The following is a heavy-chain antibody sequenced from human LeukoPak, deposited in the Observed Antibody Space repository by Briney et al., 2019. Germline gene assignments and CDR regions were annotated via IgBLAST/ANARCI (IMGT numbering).Heavy chain of an antibody. CDR2: INPNSGGT. CDR1: GYTFTGYY. J-gene: IGHJ3*02. CDR3: AGYRVFFSPHGAAFDI. V-gene: IGHV1-2*02. D-gene: IGHD2-2*01. Sequence: GASVKVSCKASGYTFTGYYMHWVRQAPGQGLEWMGWINPNSGGTNYAQKFQGRVTMTRDTSISTAYMELRSLRSDDTAVYYCAGYRVFFSPHGAAFDIWGQGAMVTVSS.